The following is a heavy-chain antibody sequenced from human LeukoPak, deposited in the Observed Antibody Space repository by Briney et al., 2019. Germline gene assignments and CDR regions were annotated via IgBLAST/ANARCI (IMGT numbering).Heavy chain of an antibody. J-gene: IGHJ4*02. V-gene: IGHV3-66*01. D-gene: IGHD1-26*01. Sequence: GGSLRLSWAASGFTVSNSYMNWVRQAPGKGLEWVSLIYSGGGTYYADSVKGRFTISRDNSKNTLYLQMNSLRAEDTAVYYCARAKSGSIVGATNWGQGTLVTVSS. CDR2: IYSGGGT. CDR3: ARAKSGSIVGATN. CDR1: GFTVSNSY.